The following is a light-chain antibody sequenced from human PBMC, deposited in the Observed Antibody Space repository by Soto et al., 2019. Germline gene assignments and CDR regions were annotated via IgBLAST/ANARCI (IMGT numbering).Light chain of an antibody. V-gene: IGKV1-5*01. CDR2: DAY. CDR3: KQYNSYSRT. CDR1: QSVSGW. J-gene: IGKJ1*01. Sequence: DIQMTQSPSTLSASVGDTVTVTCRASQSVSGWLAWYQQKPGKAPKLLIYDAYSLESGVQSRFSGSGSGTEFTLTIRSLQPDDFATYYCKQYNSYSRTFGQGTKVDIK.